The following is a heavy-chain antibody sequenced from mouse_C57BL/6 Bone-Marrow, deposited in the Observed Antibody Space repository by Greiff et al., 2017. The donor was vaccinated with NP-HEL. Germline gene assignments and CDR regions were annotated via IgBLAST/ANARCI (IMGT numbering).Heavy chain of an antibody. V-gene: IGHV1-69*01. Sequence: VQLQQPGAELVMPGASVKLSCKASGYTFTSYWMHWVKQRPGQGLEWIGEIDPSDSYTNYNQKFTGKSTLTVDKSSSTAYMQISSLTSEDSAVYYCARDGSSSAWFAYWGQGTLVTVSA. D-gene: IGHD1-1*01. CDR2: IDPSDSYT. CDR3: ARDGSSSAWFAY. CDR1: GYTFTSYW. J-gene: IGHJ3*01.